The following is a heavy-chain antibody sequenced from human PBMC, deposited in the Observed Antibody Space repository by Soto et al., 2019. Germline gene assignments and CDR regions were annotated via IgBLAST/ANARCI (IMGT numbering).Heavy chain of an antibody. J-gene: IGHJ4*02. D-gene: IGHD3-10*01. V-gene: IGHV4-31*03. CDR2: IYYSGST. CDR1: GGSISSGVYY. CDR3: ARERGYYYGSGSYYHFDY. Sequence: QVQLQESGPGLVKPSQTLSLTCTVSGGSISSGVYYWSWIRQHPGKGLEWIGYIYYSGSTYYNPSRKSRVTISVDTSKNQFSLKLSSVTAADTAVYYCARERGYYYGSGSYYHFDYWGQGTLVTVSS.